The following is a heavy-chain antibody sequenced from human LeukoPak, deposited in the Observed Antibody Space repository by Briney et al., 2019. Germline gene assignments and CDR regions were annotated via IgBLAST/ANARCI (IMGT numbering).Heavy chain of an antibody. V-gene: IGHV4-61*02. CDR1: GGSISSGSYY. D-gene: IGHD3-3*01. CDR3: ARSFGVVTHFDY. CDR2: IYTSGST. Sequence: SQTLSLTCTVSGGSISSGSYYWSWIRQPAGKGLEWIGRIYTSGSTNYNPSLKSRVTISVDTSKNQFSLKLSSVTAADTAVYYCARSFGVVTHFDYWGQGTLVTVSS. J-gene: IGHJ4*02.